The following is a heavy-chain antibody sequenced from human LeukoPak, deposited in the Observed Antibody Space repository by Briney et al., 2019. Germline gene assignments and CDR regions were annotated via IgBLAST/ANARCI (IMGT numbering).Heavy chain of an antibody. D-gene: IGHD1-26*01. CDR1: GGSFSAYY. CDR3: ARAPWDGYFDY. J-gene: IGHJ4*02. Sequence: SETLSLTCGVYGGSFSAYYWSWIRQSPGKGLEWIGEMHQSGSTDYNPSLKSRVTLLVDTSRNQFSLGLNSVAAADTAIYYCARAPWDGYFDYWGQGILVTVSS. V-gene: IGHV4-34*01. CDR2: MHQSGST.